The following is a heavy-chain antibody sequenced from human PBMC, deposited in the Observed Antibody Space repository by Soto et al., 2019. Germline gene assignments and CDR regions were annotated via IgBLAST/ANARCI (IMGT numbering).Heavy chain of an antibody. CDR2: IFHSGSP. D-gene: IGHD4-17*01. CDR1: GGSISSGNDS. CDR3: ARDPHDYGDWYFAL. V-gene: IGHV4-30-2*01. J-gene: IGHJ2*01. Sequence: QLRLQESGSGLVKPSQTLSLTCAVSGGSISSGNDSWSWIRQPPGKGLEWIGYIFHSGSPYYNPSLKSRVTIAVDRSKNQFSLRLSSVPAADTAVSYCARDPHDYGDWYFALWGRGTLVTVSS.